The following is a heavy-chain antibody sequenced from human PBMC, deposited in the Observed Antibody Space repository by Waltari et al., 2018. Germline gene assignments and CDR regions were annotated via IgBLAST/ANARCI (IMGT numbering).Heavy chain of an antibody. CDR2: ISSSGSTI. CDR3: ARLYAIRYFDL. J-gene: IGHJ2*01. Sequence: EVQLVESGGGLVQPGGSLRLSCAASGFTFSSYEMNWVRQAPGKGLEGVSYISSSGSTIYYADSVKGRFTISRDNAKNSLYLQMNSLRAEDTAVYYCARLYAIRYFDLWGRGTLVTVSS. D-gene: IGHD3-9*01. CDR1: GFTFSSYE. V-gene: IGHV3-48*03.